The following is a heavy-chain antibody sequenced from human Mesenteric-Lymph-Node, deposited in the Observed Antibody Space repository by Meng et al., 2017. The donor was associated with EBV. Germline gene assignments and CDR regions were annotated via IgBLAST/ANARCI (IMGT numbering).Heavy chain of an antibody. Sequence: QVQLQSSGPVLVKPSETLSLPCTVSGGSVSSTSYYWSWIRQPPGKRLEWIGYVYYSGSTHYNPSLKSRVTISVDTSKNQFSLNLYSVTAADTAVYYCARENPARGNWFDPWGQGALVTVSS. CDR1: GGSVSSTSYY. D-gene: IGHD3-10*01. CDR3: ARENPARGNWFDP. J-gene: IGHJ5*02. V-gene: IGHV4-61*01. CDR2: VYYSGST.